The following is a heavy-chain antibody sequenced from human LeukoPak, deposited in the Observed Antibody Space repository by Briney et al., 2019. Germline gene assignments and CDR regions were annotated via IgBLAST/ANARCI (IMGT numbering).Heavy chain of an antibody. CDR2: ISGSGGST. Sequence: GGSLRLSCAASGFTFSSYWMSWVRQAPGKGLEWVSAISGSGGSTYYADSVKGRFTISRDNSKNTLYLQMNSLRAEDTAVYYCARDLGYSSSWYLAYWGQGTLVTVSS. CDR1: GFTFSSYW. J-gene: IGHJ4*02. V-gene: IGHV3-23*01. CDR3: ARDLGYSSSWYLAY. D-gene: IGHD6-13*01.